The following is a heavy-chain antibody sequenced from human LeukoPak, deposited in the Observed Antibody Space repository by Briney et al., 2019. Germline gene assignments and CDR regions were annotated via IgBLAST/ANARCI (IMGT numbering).Heavy chain of an antibody. D-gene: IGHD4-17*01. J-gene: IGHJ4*02. CDR2: IIPIFGTA. V-gene: IGHV1-69*13. CDR3: ARGYSTVQQFDY. Sequence: ASVKVSCTASGGTFSSYAISWVRQAPGQGLGWMGGIIPIFGTANYAQKFQGRVTITADESTSTAYMELSSLRSEDTAVYYCARGYSTVQQFDYWGQGTLVTVSS. CDR1: GGTFSSYA.